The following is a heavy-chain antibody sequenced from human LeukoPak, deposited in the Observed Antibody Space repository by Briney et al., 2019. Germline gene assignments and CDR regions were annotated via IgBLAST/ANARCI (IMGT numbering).Heavy chain of an antibody. CDR3: ARDRGGYTYSHDY. D-gene: IGHD5-18*01. CDR1: GYSITSGYY. Sequence: SETLSLTCTVSGYSITSGYYWGWFRQPPGKGLEWIGYIYYSGSTNYSPSLKSRVTISIDKSKNQLSLKLNFVTAADTAVYYCARDRGGYTYSHDYWGQGTLVTVSS. J-gene: IGHJ4*02. CDR2: IYYSGST. V-gene: IGHV4-61*05.